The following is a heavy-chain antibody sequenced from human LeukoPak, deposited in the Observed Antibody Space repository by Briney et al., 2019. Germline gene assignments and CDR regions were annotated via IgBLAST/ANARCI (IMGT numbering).Heavy chain of an antibody. J-gene: IGHJ4*02. Sequence: ASVKVSCKASEYTFTDYFIHWVRQAPGQGLEWMGWINPNSGDTNYAQKLQGRVTMTTDTSTSTAYMELRSLRSDDTAVYYCARDLAVAGTFGYWGQGTLVTVSS. CDR3: ARDLAVAGTFGY. V-gene: IGHV1-18*04. CDR2: INPNSGDT. D-gene: IGHD6-19*01. CDR1: EYTFTDYF.